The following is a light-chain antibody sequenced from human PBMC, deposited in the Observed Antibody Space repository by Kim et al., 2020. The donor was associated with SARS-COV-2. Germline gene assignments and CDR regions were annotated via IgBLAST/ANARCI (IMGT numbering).Light chain of an antibody. Sequence: LGQTGRITYQGDSRRSYYASCDKQKPGQAPVLVSYGKNNRPSGIPYQFSGSSSGNTASLTTPGAHAEDEADYSSNSRDSSGYHLVFGGGTKLTFL. J-gene: IGLJ2*01. V-gene: IGLV3-19*01. CDR2: GKN. CDR1: SRRSYY. CDR3: NSRDSSGYHLV.